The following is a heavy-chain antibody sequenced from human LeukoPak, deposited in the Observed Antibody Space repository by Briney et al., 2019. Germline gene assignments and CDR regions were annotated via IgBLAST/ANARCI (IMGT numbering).Heavy chain of an antibody. CDR1: GFTFSSYG. Sequence: GGSLRLSCAASGFTFSSYGMSWVRQAPGKGLEWVSAISGSGGSTYYADSVKGRFTISRDNSKNTLYLQMNSLRAEDTAVYYCAKDLAYYYGSGIDYWGQGTLVTVSS. V-gene: IGHV3-23*01. CDR3: AKDLAYYYGSGIDY. J-gene: IGHJ4*02. D-gene: IGHD3-10*01. CDR2: ISGSGGST.